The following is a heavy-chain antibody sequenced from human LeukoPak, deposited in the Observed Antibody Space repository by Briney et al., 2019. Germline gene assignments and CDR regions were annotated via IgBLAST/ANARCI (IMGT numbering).Heavy chain of an antibody. V-gene: IGHV3-23*01. J-gene: IGHJ6*03. Sequence: GGSLRLSCAASGFTFSSYSMNWVRQAPGKGLEWVSAISGSGGSTYYADSVKGRFTISRDNSKNTLYLQMNSLRAEDTAVYYCAKTYSSSWYPEDTYYYYYYMDVWGKGTTVTISS. CDR2: ISGSGGST. CDR3: AKTYSSSWYPEDTYYYYYYMDV. CDR1: GFTFSSYS. D-gene: IGHD6-13*01.